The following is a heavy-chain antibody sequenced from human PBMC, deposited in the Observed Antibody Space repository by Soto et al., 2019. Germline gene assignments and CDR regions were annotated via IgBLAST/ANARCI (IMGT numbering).Heavy chain of an antibody. CDR1: GYTFTSYA. CDR3: ARVLRWYGGQLGDY. Sequence: ASVKVSCKACGYTFTSYAMHWVRQAPGQRLEWMGWINAGNGNTKYSQKFQGRVTITRDTSASTAYMELSSLRSEDTAVYYCARVLRWYGGQLGDYWGQGTLVTVSS. CDR2: INAGNGNT. V-gene: IGHV1-3*01. D-gene: IGHD2-15*01. J-gene: IGHJ4*02.